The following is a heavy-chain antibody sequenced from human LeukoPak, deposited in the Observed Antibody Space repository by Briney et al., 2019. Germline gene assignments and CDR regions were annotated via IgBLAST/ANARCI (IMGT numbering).Heavy chain of an antibody. V-gene: IGHV4-59*01. J-gene: IGHJ5*02. Sequence: SETLSLTCTVSGGSISSYYWSWIRQPPGKGLEWIGYIYYSGSTNYNPSLKSRVTISVDTSKNQFSLKLSSVTAADTAVYYCAREGPRFGEFPPNWFDPWGQGTLVTVSS. CDR3: AREGPRFGEFPPNWFDP. CDR2: IYYSGST. CDR1: GGSISSYY. D-gene: IGHD3-10*01.